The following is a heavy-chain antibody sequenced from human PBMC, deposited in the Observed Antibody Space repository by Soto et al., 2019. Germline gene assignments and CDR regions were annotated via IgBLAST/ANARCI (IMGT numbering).Heavy chain of an antibody. Sequence: TSETLSLTCTVSGGSISSGGYYWSWIRQHPGKGLEWIGYIYYSGSTYYNPSLKSRVTISVDTSKNQFSLKLSSVTAADTAVYYCARVEEDFWRGYPNWFDPWGQGTLVTVSS. CDR1: GGSISSGGYY. D-gene: IGHD3-3*01. CDR3: ARVEEDFWRGYPNWFDP. J-gene: IGHJ5*02. V-gene: IGHV4-31*03. CDR2: IYYSGST.